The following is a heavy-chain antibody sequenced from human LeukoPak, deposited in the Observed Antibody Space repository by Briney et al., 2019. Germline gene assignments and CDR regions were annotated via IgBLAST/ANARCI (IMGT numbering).Heavy chain of an antibody. CDR1: GFTFSSYG. Sequence: GRSLRLSCAASGFTFSSYGMHWVRQAPDKGLEWVSVISYDGSKKYYADSVKGRFTISRDNSKNTLFLQMNSLRAEDTAVYYCAKSYSSTAPPYWGQGTLVTVSS. D-gene: IGHD2-21*01. CDR2: ISYDGSKK. V-gene: IGHV3-30*18. CDR3: AKSYSSTAPPY. J-gene: IGHJ4*02.